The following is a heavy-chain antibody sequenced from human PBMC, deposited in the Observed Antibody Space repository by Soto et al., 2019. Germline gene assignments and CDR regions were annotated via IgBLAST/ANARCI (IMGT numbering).Heavy chain of an antibody. CDR1: GFTFRSCA. D-gene: IGHD3-10*01. Sequence: GGSLRLSCAASGFTFRSCAMGGVRQSPGKGLEWVSGISGNGGSTYYADSVKGRFTISRDTSKNTLYLQMNSLRAEDTAVYYCARDGLGEKRFDYWGQGTLVTVSS. CDR3: ARDGLGEKRFDY. J-gene: IGHJ4*02. V-gene: IGHV3-23*01. CDR2: ISGNGGST.